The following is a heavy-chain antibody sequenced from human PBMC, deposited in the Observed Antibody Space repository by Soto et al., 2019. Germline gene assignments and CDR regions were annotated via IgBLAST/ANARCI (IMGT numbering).Heavy chain of an antibody. Sequence: VQLVETGGGLIQPGGSLRLSCAASGFTVSSNYMSWVRQAPGKGLEWVSVIYSGGSTYYADSVKGRFTISRDNSKNTLYLQMNSLRAEDTAVYYCAAIIVGATRVDYWGQGTLVTVSS. V-gene: IGHV3-53*02. D-gene: IGHD1-26*01. J-gene: IGHJ4*02. CDR1: GFTVSSNY. CDR2: IYSGGST. CDR3: AAIIVGATRVDY.